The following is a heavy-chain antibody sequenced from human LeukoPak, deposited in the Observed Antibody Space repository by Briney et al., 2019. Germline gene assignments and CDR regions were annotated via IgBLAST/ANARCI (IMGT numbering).Heavy chain of an antibody. V-gene: IGHV4-30-2*01. J-gene: IGHJ4*02. CDR3: ARGEGVVPAAISY. CDR1: GGSISSGGYS. D-gene: IGHD2-2*02. CDR2: IYHSGST. Sequence: SQTPSLTCAVSGGSISSGGYSWSWIRQPPGKGLEWIGYIYHSGSTYYNPSLKSRVTISVDRSKNQFSLKPSSVTAADTAVYYCARGEGVVPAAISYWGRGTLVTVSS.